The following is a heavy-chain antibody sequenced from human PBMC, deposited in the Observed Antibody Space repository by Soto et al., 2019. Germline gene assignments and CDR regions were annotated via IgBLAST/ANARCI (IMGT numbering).Heavy chain of an antibody. CDR1: GFTFSSYA. J-gene: IGHJ4*02. CDR2: TSGSGGSGSGGST. CDR3: AKDHSSSWYPFY. Sequence: PGGSLRLSCAASGFTFSSYAMSWVRQAPGKGLEWVSGTSGSGGSGSGGSTYYADSVKGRFTISRDNSKNTLYLQMNSLRAEDTAVYYCAKDHSSSWYPFYWGQGTLVTVPQ. D-gene: IGHD6-13*01. V-gene: IGHV3-23*01.